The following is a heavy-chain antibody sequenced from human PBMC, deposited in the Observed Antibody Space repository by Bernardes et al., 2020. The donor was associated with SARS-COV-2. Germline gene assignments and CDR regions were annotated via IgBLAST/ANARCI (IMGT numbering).Heavy chain of an antibody. Sequence: GSSLKVCCVGSGFIFTTYSMSWVRQAPGKGLEWLLFISSGGDTIHDADSVRGRFTVSRDDAKNSVYLQMNSLRAEDTAVYYCARGWRENSFDYWGQGALVTVSS. J-gene: IGHJ4*02. CDR2: ISSGGDTI. CDR1: GFIFTTYS. V-gene: IGHV3-48*01. CDR3: ARGWRENSFDY. D-gene: IGHD2-15*01.